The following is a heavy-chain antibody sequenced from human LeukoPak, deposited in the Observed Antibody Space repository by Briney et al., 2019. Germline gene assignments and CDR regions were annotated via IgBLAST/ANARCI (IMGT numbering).Heavy chain of an antibody. J-gene: IGHJ5*02. CDR1: GGSISSGSYY. V-gene: IGHV4-61*02. CDR3: ARDSPNKNTYDLWSGSSSTGFAP. Sequence: SETLSLTCTVSGGSISSGSYYWSWIRQPAGKGLEWIGRIYTSGSTNYNPSLKSRFTISVDTAKNQVSLKLSSVTAADTAVYYCARDSPNKNTYDLWSGSSSTGFAPWGQGTLVTVSS. D-gene: IGHD3-3*01. CDR2: IYTSGST.